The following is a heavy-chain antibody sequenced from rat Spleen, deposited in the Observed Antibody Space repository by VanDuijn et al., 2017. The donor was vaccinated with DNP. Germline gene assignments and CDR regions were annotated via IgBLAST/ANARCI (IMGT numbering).Heavy chain of an antibody. V-gene: IGHV4-2*01. D-gene: IGHD1-8*01. CDR2: INKDSSST. Sequence: EVNLVESGGGLVQPGRSLKLSCAASGFNFNDYWMAWVRQAPGEGLEWIGEINKDSSSTRFNAALKDKFILSRDNAQNTLYLQMTKLGSEDTAIYDCSRGTNYSSFADYFEHFGQDHKVTVSS. J-gene: IGHJ2*01. CDR3: SRGTNYSSFADYFEH. CDR1: GFNFNDYW.